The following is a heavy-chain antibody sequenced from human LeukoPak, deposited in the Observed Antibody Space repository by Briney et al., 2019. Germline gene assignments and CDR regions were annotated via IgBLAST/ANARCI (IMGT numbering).Heavy chain of an antibody. D-gene: IGHD6-13*01. V-gene: IGHV4-34*01. CDR1: GFTFSSYA. Sequence: PGGSLRLSCAASGFTFSSYAMSWVRQAPGKGLEWIGEINHSGSTNYNPSLKSRVTMSVDTSKNQFSLKLSSVTAADTAVYYCARGSIAAPLLNDYWGQGALVTVSS. CDR3: ARGSIAAPLLNDY. J-gene: IGHJ4*02. CDR2: INHSGST.